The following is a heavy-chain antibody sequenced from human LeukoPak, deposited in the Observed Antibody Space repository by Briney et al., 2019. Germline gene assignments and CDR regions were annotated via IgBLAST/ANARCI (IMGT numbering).Heavy chain of an antibody. Sequence: GGSLRLSCAASGFTFSSYSMNWVRQAPGKGLEWVAFIRYDGSNKYYADSVKGRFTISRDNSKNTLYLQMNSLRAEDTAVYYCAKEPSYYDSSGYQPWGQGTLVTVSS. D-gene: IGHD3-22*01. J-gene: IGHJ4*02. V-gene: IGHV3-30*02. CDR1: GFTFSSYS. CDR2: IRYDGSNK. CDR3: AKEPSYYDSSGYQP.